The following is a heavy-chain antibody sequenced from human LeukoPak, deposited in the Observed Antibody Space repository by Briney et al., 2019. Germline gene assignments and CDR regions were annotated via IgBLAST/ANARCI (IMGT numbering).Heavy chain of an antibody. D-gene: IGHD3-10*01. V-gene: IGHV3-48*01. Sequence: GGSLRLSCAASGFTFDDYGMSWVRRAPGKGLEWVSYIGSSGSTVYYADSVKGRFTISRDNSKNTLYLQMNSLRAEDTAVYYCAKDTMYYYGSGSYFLDYWGQGTLVTVSS. CDR2: IGSSGSTV. CDR3: AKDTMYYYGSGSYFLDY. J-gene: IGHJ4*02. CDR1: GFTFDDYG.